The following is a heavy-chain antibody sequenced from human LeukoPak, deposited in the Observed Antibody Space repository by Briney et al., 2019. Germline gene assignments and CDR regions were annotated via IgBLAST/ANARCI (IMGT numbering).Heavy chain of an antibody. Sequence: SETLSLTCTVSGGSISSYYWSWIRQPAGKGLEWIGRIYTSGSTNYNPSLKSRVTMSVDTSKNQFSLKLSSVTAADTAVYYCARGGSRTQLWLLPGPDYYYYYYMDVWGKGTTVTVSS. V-gene: IGHV4-4*07. J-gene: IGHJ6*03. CDR1: GGSISSYY. D-gene: IGHD5-18*01. CDR2: IYTSGST. CDR3: ARGGSRTQLWLLPGPDYYYYYYMDV.